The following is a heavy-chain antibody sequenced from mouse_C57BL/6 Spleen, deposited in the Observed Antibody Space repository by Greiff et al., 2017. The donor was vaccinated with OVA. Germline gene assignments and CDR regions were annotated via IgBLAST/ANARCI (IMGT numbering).Heavy chain of an antibody. Sequence: VQLVESGGGLVKPGGSLKLSCAASGFTFSSYAMSWVRQTPEKRLEWVATISDGGSYTYYPDNVKGRFTISRDNAKNNLYLQMSHLKSEDTAMYYCARDRPSYYYGSSYAMDYWGQGTSVTVSS. D-gene: IGHD1-1*01. J-gene: IGHJ4*01. CDR2: ISDGGSYT. V-gene: IGHV5-4*01. CDR1: GFTFSSYA. CDR3: ARDRPSYYYGSSYAMDY.